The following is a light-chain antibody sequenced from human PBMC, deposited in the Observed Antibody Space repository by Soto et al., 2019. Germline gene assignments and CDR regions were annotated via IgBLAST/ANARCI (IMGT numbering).Light chain of an antibody. CDR1: QSVSSN. Sequence: EIVLTHSPGTLSLSPGERATLSCSASQSVSSNNLAWYQQKPGQAPRLLIYGASTRATGIPARFSGSGSGTEFTLTISSLQSEDFALYYCQQYYKWPPITFGQGTRLEIK. CDR2: GAS. CDR3: QQYYKWPPIT. J-gene: IGKJ5*01. V-gene: IGKV3-15*01.